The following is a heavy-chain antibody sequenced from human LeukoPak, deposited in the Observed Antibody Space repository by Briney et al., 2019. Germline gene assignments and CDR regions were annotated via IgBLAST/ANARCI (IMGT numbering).Heavy chain of an antibody. D-gene: IGHD6-13*01. V-gene: IGHV3-30-3*01. Sequence: PGGSLRLSCAASGFTFSSCAMHWVRQAPGKGLEWVAVISYDGSNKYYADSVKGRFTISRDNSKNTLYLQMNSLRAEDTAVYYCARVRSSWYWVDYWGQGTLVTVSS. CDR1: GFTFSSCA. CDR3: ARVRSSWYWVDY. J-gene: IGHJ4*02. CDR2: ISYDGSNK.